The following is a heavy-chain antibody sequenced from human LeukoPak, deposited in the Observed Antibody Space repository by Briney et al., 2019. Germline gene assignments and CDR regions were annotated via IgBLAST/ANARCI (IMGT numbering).Heavy chain of an antibody. CDR3: TTTAYSSAWRFDY. J-gene: IGHJ4*02. CDR2: IYASGSA. CDR1: GGSITNYY. Sequence: PSETLSLTCSVSGGVSGGSITNYYCTRLRQPPGKGLYWIGRIYASGSAAYNPPLYSRVSMSVDTSKNQFPLELNSVTAADTAVYYCTTTAYSSAWRFDYWGQGALVTVSS. D-gene: IGHD6-19*01. V-gene: IGHV4-4*07.